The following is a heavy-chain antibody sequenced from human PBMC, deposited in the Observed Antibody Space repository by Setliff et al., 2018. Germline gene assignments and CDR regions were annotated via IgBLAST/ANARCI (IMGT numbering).Heavy chain of an antibody. CDR2: IYPSDSDI. Sequence: GSLKISCKGSGYNFINYWIGWVRQMPGKGLEWMGIIYPSDSDIRYSPSFQGQVTISADKSISTAYLQWSSLKASDTAIYYCARPAYSSRWYEIKGFDYWGQGTLVTVSS. CDR1: GYNFINYW. D-gene: IGHD6-13*01. CDR3: ARPAYSSRWYEIKGFDY. V-gene: IGHV5-51*01. J-gene: IGHJ4*02.